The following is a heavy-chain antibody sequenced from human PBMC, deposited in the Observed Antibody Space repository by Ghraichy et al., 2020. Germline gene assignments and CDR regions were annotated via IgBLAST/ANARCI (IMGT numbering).Heavy chain of an antibody. CDR2: IFSNDEK. Sequence: SGPTLVKPTETLTLTCTVSGFSLSNARMGVSWIRQPPGKALEWLAHIFSNDEKSYSTSLKSRLTISKDTSKSQVVLTMTNMDPVDTATYYCARIPDQTPYYYYGMDVWGQGTTVTVSS. CDR3: ARIPDQTPYYYYGMDV. CDR1: GFSLSNARMG. V-gene: IGHV2-26*01. J-gene: IGHJ6*02.